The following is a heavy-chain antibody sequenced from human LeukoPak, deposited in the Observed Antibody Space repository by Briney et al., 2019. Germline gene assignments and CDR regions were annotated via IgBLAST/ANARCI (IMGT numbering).Heavy chain of an antibody. D-gene: IGHD1-26*01. Sequence: GGSLRLSCTASGFTSANYAVSRVRQAPGKGLEWVSAITGSGGYTYYADSVKGRFTISRDDSKNTLYLQMNSLRAEDTAVYYCAKENSGKYPDYWGQGTLVTVSS. CDR1: GFTSANYA. J-gene: IGHJ4*02. V-gene: IGHV3-23*01. CDR3: AKENSGKYPDY. CDR2: ITGSGGYT.